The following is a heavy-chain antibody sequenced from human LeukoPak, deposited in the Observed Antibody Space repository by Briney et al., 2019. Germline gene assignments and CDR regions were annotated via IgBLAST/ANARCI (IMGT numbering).Heavy chain of an antibody. Sequence: PGGSLRLSCAASGFTFSSYWMHWVRQAPGKGLVWVSRINSDGSRTSYADSVKGRFTISRDNAKNTLYLQMNSLRAEDTAVYYCARGVPKTSYYYYYMDVWGKGTTVTVSS. D-gene: IGHD4-11*01. V-gene: IGHV3-74*01. CDR3: ARGVPKTSYYYYYMDV. CDR2: INSDGSRT. J-gene: IGHJ6*03. CDR1: GFTFSSYW.